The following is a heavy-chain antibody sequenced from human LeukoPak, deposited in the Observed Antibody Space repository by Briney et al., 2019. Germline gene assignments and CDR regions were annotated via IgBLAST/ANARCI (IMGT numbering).Heavy chain of an antibody. CDR2: IRSKTYSGAT. V-gene: IGHV3-49*03. CDR1: GFTFRDYG. J-gene: IGHJ4*02. Sequence: PGRSLRLSCTPSGFTFRDYGMSWFRQAPGRGLEWVSFIRSKTYSGATDYAASVRGRFVISRDDSESIVYLQMNSLKTEDTGVYYCTRNPHPFCSGVHCPSDSWGQGTLVTVSP. CDR3: TRNPHPFCSGVHCPSDS. D-gene: IGHD2-15*01.